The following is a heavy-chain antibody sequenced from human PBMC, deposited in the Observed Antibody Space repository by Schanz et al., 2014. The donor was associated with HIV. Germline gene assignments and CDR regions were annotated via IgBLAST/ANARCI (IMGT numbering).Heavy chain of an antibody. Sequence: QVQLVQSGAEVKKPGASVKVSCTASGDGFTTRTISWLRQAPGHALEWMGGIIPIFGAAKNAPKFQGRVTITADESTSTAYMELSSLRSEDTAVYYCASGRFDTVIWWGDAFLIWGRGTMVTVSS. CDR2: IIPIFGAA. D-gene: IGHD5-18*01. J-gene: IGHJ3*02. CDR3: ASGRFDTVIWWGDAFLI. V-gene: IGHV1-69*01. CDR1: GDGFTTRT.